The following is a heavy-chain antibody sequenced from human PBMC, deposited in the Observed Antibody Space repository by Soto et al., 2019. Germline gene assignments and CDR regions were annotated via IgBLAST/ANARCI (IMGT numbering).Heavy chain of an antibody. Sequence: GASVQVSCKASGYTFTGYYMHWVRQAPGQGLEWMGWINPNSGGTNYAQKFQGRVTMTRDTSISTAYMELSRLRSDDTAVYYCARGYPIAARTFDPWGQGTLVTVSS. V-gene: IGHV1-2*02. CDR2: INPNSGGT. CDR3: ARGYPIAARTFDP. CDR1: GYTFTGYY. D-gene: IGHD6-6*01. J-gene: IGHJ5*02.